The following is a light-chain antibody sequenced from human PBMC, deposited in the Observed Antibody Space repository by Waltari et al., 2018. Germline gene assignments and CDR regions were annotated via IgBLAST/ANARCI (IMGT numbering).Light chain of an antibody. CDR2: DVS. V-gene: IGLV2-11*01. J-gene: IGLJ3*02. CDR3: CSYAGSPWV. Sequence: QSALTQPRSVSGSPGQSVTISCTGTRSDVGVYNYVSWYQQHPGKAPKLMIYDVSKRPSGVPDRFSGSKSGNTATLTISGLQAEDEADYYCCSYAGSPWVFGGGTKMTVL. CDR1: RSDVGVYNY.